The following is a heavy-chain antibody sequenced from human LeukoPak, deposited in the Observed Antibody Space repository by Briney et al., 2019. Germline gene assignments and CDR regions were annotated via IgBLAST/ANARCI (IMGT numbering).Heavy chain of an antibody. CDR2: IYSGGST. Sequence: PGGSLRLSCAASGFTFSSYAMSWVRQAPGKGLEWVSVIYSGGSTYYADSVKGRFTISRDNSKNTLYLQMNSLRAEDTAVYYCARDSWNYVPYYYYYMDVWGKGTTVTVSS. CDR1: GFTFSSYA. V-gene: IGHV3-53*01. CDR3: ARDSWNYVPYYYYYMDV. J-gene: IGHJ6*03. D-gene: IGHD1-7*01.